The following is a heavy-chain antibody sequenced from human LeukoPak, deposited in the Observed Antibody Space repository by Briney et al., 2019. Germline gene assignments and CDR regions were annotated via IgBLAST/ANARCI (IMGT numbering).Heavy chain of an antibody. Sequence: GRSLRLSCAASGFTFSSYGMHWVRQAPGKGLEWVSYISSSSSTIYYVDSVKGRFTISRDNAKNSLYLQMNSLRDEDTAVYYCARDQLSPRWYFDLWGRGTLVTVSS. CDR2: ISSSSSTI. J-gene: IGHJ2*01. CDR3: ARDQLSPRWYFDL. CDR1: GFTFSSYG. D-gene: IGHD3-16*02. V-gene: IGHV3-48*02.